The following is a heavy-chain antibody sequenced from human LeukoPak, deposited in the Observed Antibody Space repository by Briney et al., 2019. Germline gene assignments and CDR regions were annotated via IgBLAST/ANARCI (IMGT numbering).Heavy chain of an antibody. J-gene: IGHJ4*02. V-gene: IGHV3-21*01. CDR2: ISSSSSYI. Sequence: GGSLRLSCAASGFTFSSYSMNWVRQAPGKGLEWVSSISSSSSYIYYADSVKGRFTISRDNAKNSLYLQMNSLRAEDTAVYYCANHLACGSTSCPPFDYWGQGTLVTVSS. D-gene: IGHD2-2*01. CDR3: ANHLACGSTSCPPFDY. CDR1: GFTFSSYS.